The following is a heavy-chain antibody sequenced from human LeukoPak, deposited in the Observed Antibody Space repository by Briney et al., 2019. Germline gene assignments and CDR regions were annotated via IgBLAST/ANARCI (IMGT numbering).Heavy chain of an antibody. CDR1: GFTVSSNY. V-gene: IGHV3-53*01. J-gene: IGHJ4*02. CDR2: IYSGGST. CDR3: ARAHSSGYFYFDY. D-gene: IGHD3-22*01. Sequence: GGSLRLSCAASGFTVSSNYMSWVRQAPGKGLEWVSVIYSGGSTYYADSVKGRFTISRDNSKNTLYLQMNSLRAEDTAVYYCARAHSSGYFYFDYWGQGTLVTVSS.